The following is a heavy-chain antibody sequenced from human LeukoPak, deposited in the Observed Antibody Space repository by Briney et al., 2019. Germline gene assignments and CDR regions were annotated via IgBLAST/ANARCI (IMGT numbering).Heavy chain of an antibody. J-gene: IGHJ4*02. Sequence: AGGSLRISCAASGFTFSSYAMSWVRQAPGKGLEWVSAISGSGGATYYADSVKGRFTISRDNSKNTLYLQMNSLRAEDTAVYYCAKNRRSPEYYFDYWGQGTLVTVSS. D-gene: IGHD6-13*01. CDR1: GFTFSSYA. CDR2: ISGSGGAT. V-gene: IGHV3-23*01. CDR3: AKNRRSPEYYFDY.